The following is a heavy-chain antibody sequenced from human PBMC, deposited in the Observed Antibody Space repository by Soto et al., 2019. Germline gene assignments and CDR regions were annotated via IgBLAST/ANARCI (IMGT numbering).Heavy chain of an antibody. V-gene: IGHV3-30*18. J-gene: IGHJ4*02. CDR3: AKDAGASSSWPGY. CDR1: GFTFSSYG. D-gene: IGHD6-13*01. CDR2: ISYDGSNK. Sequence: PGGSLRLSCAASGFTFSSYGMHWVRQAPGKGLEWVAVISYDGSNKYYADSVKGRFTISRDNSKNTLYLQMNSLRAEDTAVYYCAKDAGASSSWPGYWGQGTLVTVSS.